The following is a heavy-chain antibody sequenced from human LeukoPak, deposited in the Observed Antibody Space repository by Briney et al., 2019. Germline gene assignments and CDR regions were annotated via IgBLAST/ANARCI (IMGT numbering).Heavy chain of an antibody. CDR3: VRVVVVGDAFDI. CDR2: IYYSGST. V-gene: IGHV4-30-4*01. Sequence: SETLSLTCTVSGGSISSGDYYWSWIRQPPGKGLEWIGYIYYSGSTYYNPSLKSRVTISVDTSKNQFSLKLSSVTAADTAVYYCVRVVVVGDAFDIWGQGTMVTVSS. D-gene: IGHD3-22*01. J-gene: IGHJ3*02. CDR1: GGSISSGDYY.